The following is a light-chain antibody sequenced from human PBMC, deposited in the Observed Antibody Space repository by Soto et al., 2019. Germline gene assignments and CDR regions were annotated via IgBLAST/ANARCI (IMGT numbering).Light chain of an antibody. Sequence: QSVLTQPPSVSGAPGQRVTISCTGSSSNIGAGYDVHWYQRLPGTAPKVHNYGNNNRPSGVPDRFSSTKSGTSASLAITGLQAEDEADYYCQSYDSSLSVSYVFRTGTKLTVL. CDR3: QSYDSSLSVSYV. CDR2: GNN. V-gene: IGLV1-40*01. J-gene: IGLJ1*01. CDR1: SSNIGAGYD.